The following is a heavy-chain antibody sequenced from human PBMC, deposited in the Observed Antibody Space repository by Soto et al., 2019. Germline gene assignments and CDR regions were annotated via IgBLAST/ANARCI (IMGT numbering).Heavy chain of an antibody. CDR1: GYTFANYD. Sequence: ASVKVSCKASGYTFANYDINWVRQAPGQGLEWMGWISTYTGNTNYAQKLQGRVTMTTDTSTSTAYMELRSLRSDDTAVYYCARGYYYGSGRPTPGGMDVWGQGTTVTVSS. J-gene: IGHJ6*02. V-gene: IGHV1-18*01. D-gene: IGHD3-10*01. CDR2: ISTYTGNT. CDR3: ARGYYYGSGRPTPGGMDV.